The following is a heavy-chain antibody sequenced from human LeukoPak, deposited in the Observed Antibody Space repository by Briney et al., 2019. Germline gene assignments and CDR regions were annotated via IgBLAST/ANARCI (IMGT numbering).Heavy chain of an antibody. J-gene: IGHJ6*02. D-gene: IGHD3-22*01. Sequence: SETLSLTCTVSGGSISSGGYYWSWIRQHPGKGLEWIGCIYYSGSTYYNPSLKSRVTISVDTSKNQFSLKLSSVTAADTAVYYCARCLYYYDSSGYYFGYYYYYGMDVWGQGTTVTVSS. CDR3: ARCLYYYDSSGYYFGYYYYYGMDV. CDR2: IYYSGST. V-gene: IGHV4-31*03. CDR1: GGSISSGGYY.